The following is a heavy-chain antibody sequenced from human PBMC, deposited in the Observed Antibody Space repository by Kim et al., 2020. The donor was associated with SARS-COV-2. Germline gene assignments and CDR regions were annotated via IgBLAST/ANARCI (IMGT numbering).Heavy chain of an antibody. V-gene: IGHV3-21*01. CDR3: ASATSTRIAAAGIFRFDP. CDR2: ISSSSSYI. Sequence: GGSLRLSCAASGFTFSSYSMNWVRQAPGKGLEWVSSISSSSSYIYYADSVKGRFTISRDNAKNSLYLQMNSLRAEDTAVYYCASATSTRIAAAGIFRFDPWGQGTLVTVSS. J-gene: IGHJ5*02. D-gene: IGHD6-13*01. CDR1: GFTFSSYS.